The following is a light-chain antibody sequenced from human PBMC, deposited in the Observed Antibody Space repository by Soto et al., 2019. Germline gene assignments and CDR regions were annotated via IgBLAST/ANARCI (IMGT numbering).Light chain of an antibody. CDR1: QTISTY. CDR3: QHPKWA. V-gene: IGKV1-39*01. CDR2: AAS. Sequence: DIQMTQSPSSLSASVGDRVTITCRASQTISTYLNWYHQKPGRAPKLLIYAASALQTGVPSRFSGSGSGTDFTLTITNLQPEDSGTYYCQHPKWAFGQGTTVEI. J-gene: IGKJ1*01.